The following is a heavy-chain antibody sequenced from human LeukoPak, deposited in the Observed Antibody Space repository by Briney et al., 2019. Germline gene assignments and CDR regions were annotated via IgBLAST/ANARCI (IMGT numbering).Heavy chain of an antibody. D-gene: IGHD3-22*01. J-gene: IGHJ4*02. CDR2: IYTSGST. CDR3: ARDGYYYDSSGYRAMDY. V-gene: IGHV4-4*07. CDR1: GGSISSYY. Sequence: SETLSLTCTVSGGSISSYYWGWIRQPAGKGLERIGRIYTSGSTNYNPSLKSRVTMSVDTSKNQFSLKLSSVTAADTAVYYCARDGYYYDSSGYRAMDYWGQGTLVTVSS.